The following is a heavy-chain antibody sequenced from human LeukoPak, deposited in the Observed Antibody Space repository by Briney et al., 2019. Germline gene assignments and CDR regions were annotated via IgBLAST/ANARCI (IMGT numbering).Heavy chain of an antibody. V-gene: IGHV4-39*01. CDR3: ARTGVATSRYYYYAMDV. CDR1: GGSINNDSFY. CDR2: MYYSGST. Sequence: SETLSPTCTVSGGSINNDSFYWGWIRQPPGKGLEWIGNMYYSGSTYYNPSLKSRLTISVDTSKNQFSLKLSSVTAADTAVYYCARTGVATSRYYYYAMDVWGQGTTVTVSS. D-gene: IGHD5-12*01. J-gene: IGHJ6*02.